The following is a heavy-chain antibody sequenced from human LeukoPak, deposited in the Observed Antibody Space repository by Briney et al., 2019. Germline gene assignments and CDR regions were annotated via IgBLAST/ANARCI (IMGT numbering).Heavy chain of an antibody. J-gene: IGHJ4*02. D-gene: IGHD6-19*01. CDR1: GGPFSGYY. CDR3: ARAGPGYRSAVFDY. CDR2: INHNGYT. Sequence: PSESLSLTCAVYGGPFSGYYWNWIRQPPGKGLEWIGEINHNGYTNYNPSLESRVTISVDTSKNQFSLKVYSLTAADTAVYFCARAGPGYRSAVFDYWGQEILVTVSS. V-gene: IGHV4-34*01.